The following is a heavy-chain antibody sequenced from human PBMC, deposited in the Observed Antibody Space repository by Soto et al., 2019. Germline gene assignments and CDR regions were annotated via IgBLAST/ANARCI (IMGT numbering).Heavy chain of an antibody. J-gene: IGHJ4*02. CDR2: INSDGSST. Sequence: EVQLVESGGGLVQPGGSLRLSCAASGFTFSSYWMNWVRQAPGKGLVWVSRINSDGSSTSYADSVKGRFTISRDNAKNTLYLQMNSLRAEDTAVYYCARVASIAAWYYFDYWGQGTLVTVSS. CDR1: GFTFSSYW. D-gene: IGHD6-6*01. V-gene: IGHV3-74*01. CDR3: ARVASIAAWYYFDY.